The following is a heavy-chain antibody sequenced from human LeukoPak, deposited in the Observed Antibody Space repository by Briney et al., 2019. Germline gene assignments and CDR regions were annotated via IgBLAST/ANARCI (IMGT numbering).Heavy chain of an antibody. Sequence: PGESLRLSSVASGFTFTDHPMNWVRQAPGKGLEWISYIGGDGIAFYADSVKGRFTASKDDVRKSMYLQMNSLRVEDTAVYYCAKDRANWAIDDWGQGTQVTVSS. D-gene: IGHD3-16*01. V-gene: IGHV3-69-1*01. CDR3: AKDRANWAIDD. CDR2: IGGDGIA. CDR1: GFTFTDHP. J-gene: IGHJ4*02.